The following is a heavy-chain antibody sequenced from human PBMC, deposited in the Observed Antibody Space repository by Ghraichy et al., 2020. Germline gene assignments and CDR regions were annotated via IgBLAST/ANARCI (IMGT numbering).Heavy chain of an antibody. V-gene: IGHV4-59*01. CDR3: ARDWGRSSSGGLGP. CDR1: GVFISTYQ. J-gene: IGHJ5*02. Sequence: SETLSLTCSVSGVFISTYQWSWIRQPPGKGLEWIGHLYDSGSTNYNPTLKSRVTISADTSKKQLSLKLNSVTAADTAVYYCARDWGRSSSGGLGPWGQGALVTVSS. CDR2: LYDSGST. D-gene: IGHD2-2*01.